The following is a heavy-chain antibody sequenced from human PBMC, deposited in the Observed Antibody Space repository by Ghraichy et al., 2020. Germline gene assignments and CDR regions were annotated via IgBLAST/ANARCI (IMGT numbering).Heavy chain of an antibody. CDR3: AIYSSSWSDAFDI. CDR1: GGSISSSSYY. CDR2: IYYSGST. J-gene: IGHJ3*02. D-gene: IGHD6-13*01. V-gene: IGHV4-39*01. Sequence: SETLSLTCTVSGGSISSSSYYWGWIRQPPGKGLEWIGSIYYSGSTYYNPSLKSRVTISVDTSKNQFSLKLSSVTAADTAVYYCAIYSSSWSDAFDIWGQGTMVTVSS.